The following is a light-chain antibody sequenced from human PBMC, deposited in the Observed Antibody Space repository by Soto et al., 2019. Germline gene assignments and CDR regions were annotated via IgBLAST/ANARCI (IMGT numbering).Light chain of an antibody. V-gene: IGKV2-30*02. CDR2: KVS. J-gene: IGKJ5*01. CDR3: MEGTLWPIR. Sequence: DGMSAQSRHSLPVTLGQPASICCGSNQSLVHSDGIAYFSWFQQRPGRSPRRLIYKVSNRDSGVPARFSVSGSGTDFALKLSSVEAEDVGVYYCMEGTLWPIRFAQGARLDI. CDR1: QSLVHSDGIAY.